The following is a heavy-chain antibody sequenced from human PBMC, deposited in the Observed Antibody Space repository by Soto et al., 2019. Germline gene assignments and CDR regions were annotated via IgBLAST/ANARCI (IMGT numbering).Heavy chain of an antibody. V-gene: IGHV1-2*04. Sequence: VSVKVSCKASGYTFTGYYMHWVRQAPGQGLEWMGWINPNSGGTNYAQKFQGWVTMTRDTSISTAYMELSRLRSDDTAVYYGARDLNGIAARQDAFDIWGQGTMVTVSS. J-gene: IGHJ3*02. CDR2: INPNSGGT. CDR3: ARDLNGIAARQDAFDI. CDR1: GYTFTGYY. D-gene: IGHD6-6*01.